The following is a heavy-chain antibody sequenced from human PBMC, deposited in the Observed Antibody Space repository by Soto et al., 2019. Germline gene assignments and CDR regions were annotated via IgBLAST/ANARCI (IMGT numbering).Heavy chain of an antibody. V-gene: IGHV4-34*01. CDR1: GGSFSGYY. D-gene: IGHD7-27*01. Sequence: TSETLSLTCAVYGGSFSGYYWSWIRQPPGKGLEWIGSIYYSGSTYYNPSLKSRVTISVDTSKNQFSLKLSSVTAADTAVYYCARRWGRTFDYWGQGTLVTVSS. CDR3: ARRWGRTFDY. J-gene: IGHJ4*02. CDR2: IYYSGST.